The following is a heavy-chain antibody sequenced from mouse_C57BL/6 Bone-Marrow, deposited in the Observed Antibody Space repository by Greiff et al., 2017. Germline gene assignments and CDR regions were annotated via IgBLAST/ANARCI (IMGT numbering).Heavy chain of an antibody. CDR3: ARELTGDYYAMDY. J-gene: IGHJ4*01. Sequence: VQVVESGAELARPGASVKLSCKASGYTFTSYGISWVKQRTGQGLEWIGEIYPRSGNTYYNEKFKGKATLTADKSSSTAYMELRSLTSEDSAVYFCARELTGDYYAMDYWGQGTSVTVSS. CDR2: IYPRSGNT. CDR1: GYTFTSYG. V-gene: IGHV1-81*01. D-gene: IGHD4-1*01.